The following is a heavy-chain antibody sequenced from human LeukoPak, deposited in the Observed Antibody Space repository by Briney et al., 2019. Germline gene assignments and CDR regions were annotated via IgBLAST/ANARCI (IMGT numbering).Heavy chain of an antibody. CDR3: ARDRPYCSGGSCYPLDY. V-gene: IGHV3-21*01. CDR1: GFTFSSYS. CDR2: ISSSSSYI. Sequence: PGGSLRLSCAASGFTFSSYSMNWVRQAPGKGLEWVLSISSSSSYIYYADSVKGRFTISRDNAKNSLYLQMNSLRAEDTAVYYCARDRPYCSGGSCYPLDYWGQGTLVTVSS. D-gene: IGHD2-15*01. J-gene: IGHJ4*02.